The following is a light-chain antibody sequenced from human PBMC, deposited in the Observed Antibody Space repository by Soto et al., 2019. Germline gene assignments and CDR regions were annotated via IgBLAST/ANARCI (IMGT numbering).Light chain of an antibody. CDR3: QQLDAYPRT. J-gene: IGKJ1*01. CDR1: QGIRSN. Sequence: IQLTQSPSSLSASVGDRVTITCRASQGIRSNLAWYQQKPGQAPKLLIYAASTLQSGVPSRFSGSGFGTDFTLTISSLQPEDFATYYCQQLDAYPRTFGQGTKVEIK. CDR2: AAS. V-gene: IGKV1-9*01.